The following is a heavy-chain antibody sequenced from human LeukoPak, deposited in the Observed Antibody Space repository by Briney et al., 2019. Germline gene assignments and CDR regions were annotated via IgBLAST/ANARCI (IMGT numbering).Heavy chain of an antibody. J-gene: IGHJ3*02. CDR1: GFTFSSYS. V-gene: IGHV3-21*01. CDR3: ARGLIHYYDSSGYYHRAFDI. D-gene: IGHD3-22*01. Sequence: GGSLSLSCAASGFTFSSYSMQWVRQATGKGLEWVSSISSSSSYIYYAAPVKGRFTISRDKAKNSLYLQMNILRAEDTAVYYCARGLIHYYDSSGYYHRAFDIWGQGTMVTVSS. CDR2: ISSSSSYI.